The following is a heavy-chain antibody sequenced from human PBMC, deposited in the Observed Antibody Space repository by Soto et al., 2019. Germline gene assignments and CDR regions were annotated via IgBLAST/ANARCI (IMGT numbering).Heavy chain of an antibody. D-gene: IGHD2-2*03. CDR3: ARTGERWILGYYFDY. J-gene: IGHJ4*02. Sequence: QVQLQESGPGLVKPSQTLSLTCTVSGGSISSGGYYWSWIRQHPGKGLGWIGYIYYSGSTYYNPSLKSRVTISVDTSKNQFSLKLSSVTAADTAVYYCARTGERWILGYYFDYWGQGTLVTVSS. V-gene: IGHV4-31*03. CDR1: GGSISSGGYY. CDR2: IYYSGST.